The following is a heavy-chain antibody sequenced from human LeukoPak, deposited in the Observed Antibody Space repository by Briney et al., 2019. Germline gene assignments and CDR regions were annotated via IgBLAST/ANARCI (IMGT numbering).Heavy chain of an antibody. V-gene: IGHV4-34*01. CDR1: GGSFSGYY. CDR3: ARDGRAGSLFAY. Sequence: KPSETLSLTCAVYGGSFSGYYWSWIRQPPGKGLEWIGEINHSGSTNYNPSLKSRVTISVDTSKNQFSLKLSSVTAADTAIYYCARDGRAGSLFAYWGQGTLVTVSS. J-gene: IGHJ4*02. CDR2: INHSGST. D-gene: IGHD6-19*01.